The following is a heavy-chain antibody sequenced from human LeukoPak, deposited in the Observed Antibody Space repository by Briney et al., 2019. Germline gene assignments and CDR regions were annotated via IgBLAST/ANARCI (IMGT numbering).Heavy chain of an antibody. Sequence: GGSLRLSCAASGFTFSSYGMHWVRQAPGKGLEWVAFIRYDGSNRHYADSVKGRFTISRDNSKNMLHLQMNSLRAEDTAVYYCANGPQYNILTGFYKVRSHLDYGGQGTLSPSPQ. J-gene: IGHJ4*02. V-gene: IGHV3-30*02. CDR3: ANGPQYNILTGFYKVRSHLDY. D-gene: IGHD3-9*01. CDR2: IRYDGSNR. CDR1: GFTFSSYG.